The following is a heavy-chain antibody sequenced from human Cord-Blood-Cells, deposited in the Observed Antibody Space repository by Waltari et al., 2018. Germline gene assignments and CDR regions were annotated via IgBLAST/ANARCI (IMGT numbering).Heavy chain of an antibody. CDR3: ARGALTGDAFDI. V-gene: IGHV4-61*01. J-gene: IGHJ3*02. CDR1: GGSVSSGSYY. D-gene: IGHD7-27*01. CDR2: IYYSVST. Sequence: QVQLQESGPGLVKPSETLSLTCTVSGGSVSSGSYYWSWIRQPPGKGLEWIGYIYYSVSTNYNPSLKSRVTISVDTSKNQFSLKLSSVTAADTAVYYCARGALTGDAFDIWGQGTMVTVSS.